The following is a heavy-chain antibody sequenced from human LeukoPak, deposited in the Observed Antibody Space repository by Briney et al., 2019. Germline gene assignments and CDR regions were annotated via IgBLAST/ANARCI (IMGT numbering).Heavy chain of an antibody. V-gene: IGHV7-4-1*02. CDR2: INTNTGNP. CDR3: ARGYCTSATCYFNFDS. Sequence: ASVKVSCKASGYTFTNYAINWVRQAPGQGLEWMGWINTNTGNPTYAQGFTGRFVFSLDTSVGTAYLQISSLKAEDTAVFYCARGYCTSATCYFNFDSWGQGTLVTVSS. CDR1: GYTFTNYA. D-gene: IGHD2-15*01. J-gene: IGHJ4*02.